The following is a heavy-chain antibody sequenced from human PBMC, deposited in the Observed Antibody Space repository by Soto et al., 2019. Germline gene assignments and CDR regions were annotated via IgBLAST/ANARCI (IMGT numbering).Heavy chain of an antibody. CDR3: ARDALALYCSSTSCATFDY. D-gene: IGHD2-2*01. V-gene: IGHV3-23*01. J-gene: IGHJ4*02. CDR2: ISADGSNC. CDR1: GFTFSTYV. Sequence: GSLRLSCAASGFTFSTYVMAWVRQAPGRGLEWVSGISADGSNCFYTDSVKGRFTISRDNSKNTLYLQMNSLRAEDTAVYYCARDALALYCSSTSCATFDYWGQGTLVTVSS.